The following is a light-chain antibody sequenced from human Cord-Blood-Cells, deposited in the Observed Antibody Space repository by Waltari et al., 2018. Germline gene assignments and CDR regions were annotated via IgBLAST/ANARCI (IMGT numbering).Light chain of an antibody. V-gene: IGKV3-20*01. CDR3: QQYGSSPPAT. Sequence: EIVLTQSPVTLSLSPGERATLSCRASQSVSSSYLAWYQQKPGQAPRLLIYGASSRATGIPDRFSGSGSGTDFTLTISRLEPEDFAVYYCQQYGSSPPATFGPGTKVDIK. CDR1: QSVSSSY. J-gene: IGKJ3*01. CDR2: GAS.